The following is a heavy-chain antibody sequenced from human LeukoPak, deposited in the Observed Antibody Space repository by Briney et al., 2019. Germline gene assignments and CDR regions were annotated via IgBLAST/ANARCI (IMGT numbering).Heavy chain of an antibody. Sequence: SETLPLTCTVSGGSISSGDYYWSWIRQPPGKGLEWIGYIYYSGSTYYNPSLKSRVTISVDTSKNQFSLKLSSVTAADTAVYYCASVHYYGSGSLNFDYWGQGTLVTVSS. V-gene: IGHV4-30-4*01. CDR2: IYYSGST. J-gene: IGHJ4*02. CDR1: GGSISSGDYY. CDR3: ASVHYYGSGSLNFDY. D-gene: IGHD3-10*01.